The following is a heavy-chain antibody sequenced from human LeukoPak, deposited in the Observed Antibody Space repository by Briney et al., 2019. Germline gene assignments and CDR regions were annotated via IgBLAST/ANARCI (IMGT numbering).Heavy chain of an antibody. CDR3: ARLRSYSSSWYLRYYFDY. Sequence: SETLSLTCAVYGGSFSGYYWSWIRQPPGRGLEWIGEINHSGSTNYNPSLKSRVTISVDTSKNQFSLKLSSVTAADTAVYYCARLRSYSSSWYLRYYFDYWGQGTLVTVSS. V-gene: IGHV4-34*01. D-gene: IGHD6-13*01. CDR2: INHSGST. CDR1: GGSFSGYY. J-gene: IGHJ4*02.